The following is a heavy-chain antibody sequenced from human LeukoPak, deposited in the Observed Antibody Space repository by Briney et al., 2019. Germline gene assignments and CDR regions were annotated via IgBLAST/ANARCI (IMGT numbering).Heavy chain of an antibody. CDR2: IIPVFGVS. CDR1: GGSFSSYV. CDR3: TREGVYAPDPSSYHRDAFDI. J-gene: IGHJ3*02. D-gene: IGHD3-16*02. Sequence: SVKVSCKASGGSFSSYVITWVRQAPGQGLEWMGRIIPVFGVSNFAQKFQGRVTITAVQSTNTAHMELSRLESGDTAVYYCTREGVYAPDPSSYHRDAFDIWGQGTVVIVSS. V-gene: IGHV1-69*04.